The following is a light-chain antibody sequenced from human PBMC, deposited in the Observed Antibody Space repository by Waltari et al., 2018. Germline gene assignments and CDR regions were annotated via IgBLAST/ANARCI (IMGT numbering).Light chain of an antibody. CDR1: SSNLGNYY. CDR2: ENY. CDR3: GTWDSSLSAHV. Sequence: QSVLTQPPSVSAAPGQKVTSPCSGSSSNLGNYYGPWYQQLPRPAPKLLIYENYKRPSGIPDRFSGSKSGTSVTLGITGLQTGDEADYYCGTWDSSLSAHVFGTGTKVTVL. J-gene: IGLJ1*01. V-gene: IGLV1-51*01.